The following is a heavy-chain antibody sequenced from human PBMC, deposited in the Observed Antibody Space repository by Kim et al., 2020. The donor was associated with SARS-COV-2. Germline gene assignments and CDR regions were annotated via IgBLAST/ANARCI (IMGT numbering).Heavy chain of an antibody. Sequence: SVKVSCKASGGPFRLLVVSWFRQAPGQGLECVGTITPFHDNTFAAQKFQVRLSITADESAVTISMELNDLSSDDTAVYSCAHEGAAAPLPPPLDSCGQGALIKVSS. CDR3: AHEGAAAPLPPPLDS. V-gene: IGHV1-69*11. D-gene: IGHD6-13*01. CDR2: ITPFHDNT. CDR1: GGPFRLLV. J-gene: IGHJ4*02.